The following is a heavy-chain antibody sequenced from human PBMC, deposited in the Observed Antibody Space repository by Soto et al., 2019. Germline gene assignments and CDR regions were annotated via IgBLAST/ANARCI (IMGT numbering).Heavy chain of an antibody. Sequence: QVQLVQSGAELRKPGSSVMVSCKASGGTFSDFTINWVRQAPGQRLEWMGGIIPFFDTANYAERFQGRVTITADESTTTSFMEVSSLRSEDTAVYYCARNGTLTGYSYGMDVWGQGTMVTVSS. V-gene: IGHV1-69*01. CDR1: GGTFSDFT. J-gene: IGHJ6*02. CDR3: ARNGTLTGYSYGMDV. D-gene: IGHD1-1*01. CDR2: IIPFFDTA.